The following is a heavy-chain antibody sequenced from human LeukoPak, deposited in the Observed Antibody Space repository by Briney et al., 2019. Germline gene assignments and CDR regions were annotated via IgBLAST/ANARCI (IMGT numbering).Heavy chain of an antibody. V-gene: IGHV4-34*01. CDR1: GGSLSGFY. CDR3: ARRHSSSWTPFDY. Sequence: PSETLSLTCAVYGGSLSGFYWSWIRQSPGKGLEWIGEINHSGSTNYNPSLKSRVTISVDTSKNQFSLKLSSVTAADTAVYYYARRHSSSWTPFDYWGQGTLVTVSS. D-gene: IGHD6-13*01. CDR2: INHSGST. J-gene: IGHJ4*02.